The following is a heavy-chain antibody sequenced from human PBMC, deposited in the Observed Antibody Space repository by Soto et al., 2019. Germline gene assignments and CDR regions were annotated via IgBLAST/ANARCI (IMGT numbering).Heavy chain of an antibody. D-gene: IGHD3-3*02. CDR2: INGDYGNT. CDR1: GYTFYSHS. V-gene: IGHV1-18*01. J-gene: IGHJ6*02. Sequence: QAQLVQSGAEVKKPGASVKVSCKASGYTFYSHSISWVRQAPGQGLEWMGRINGDYGNTQYAQKFRGRVTMTTDTSTSTVYLELATMRSDAAAVYYCARCIQGDYYYGMDVWGQGDTVTVSS. CDR3: ARCIQGDYYYGMDV.